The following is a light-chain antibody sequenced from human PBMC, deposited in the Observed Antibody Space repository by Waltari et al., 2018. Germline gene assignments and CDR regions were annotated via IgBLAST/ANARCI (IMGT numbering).Light chain of an antibody. CDR2: GPS. CDR1: QNIVRY. Sequence: EVVLTQSLFTLSWSPGETPTLPSRASQNIVRYLLWYQQTSGQAPRLLIYGPSTRATGIPDRFSGSGSGTDFSLTISRLEAEDFAVYYCQNHERLPATFGQGTKVEIK. CDR3: QNHERLPAT. V-gene: IGKV3-20*01. J-gene: IGKJ1*01.